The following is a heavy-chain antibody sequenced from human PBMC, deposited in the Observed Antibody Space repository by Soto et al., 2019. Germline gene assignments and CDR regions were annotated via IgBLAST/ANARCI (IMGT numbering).Heavy chain of an antibody. Sequence: TSETLSLTCTVSGGSISSSGYYWGWIRQPPGKGLEWIGTINYSGSTYYNPSLKSRVTISVDTSKNQFSLKLSSVTAADTAVYYCARQPVTVTTKGYYYYYGMDVWGQGTTVTVS. CDR3: ARQPVTVTTKGYYYYYGMDV. CDR2: INYSGST. D-gene: IGHD4-17*01. V-gene: IGHV4-39*01. J-gene: IGHJ6*02. CDR1: GGSISSSGYY.